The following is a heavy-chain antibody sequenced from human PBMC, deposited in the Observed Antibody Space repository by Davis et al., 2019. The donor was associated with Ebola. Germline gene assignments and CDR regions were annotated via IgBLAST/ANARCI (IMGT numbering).Heavy chain of an antibody. Sequence: SETLSLTCTVSGGSIFSPNYYWGWIRQPPGKGLEWIGTINYRGTAYYNPSLKSGVTISVDTSQNQFYLRLTSVTAADTAVYYCARRRADYCDVLSRRFYFDYWGQGILVTVSS. J-gene: IGHJ4*02. V-gene: IGHV4-39*01. CDR2: INYRGTA. D-gene: IGHD3-9*01. CDR3: ARRRADYCDVLSRRFYFDY. CDR1: GGSIFSPNYY.